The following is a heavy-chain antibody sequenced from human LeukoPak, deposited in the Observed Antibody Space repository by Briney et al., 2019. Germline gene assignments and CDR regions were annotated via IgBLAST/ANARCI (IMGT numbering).Heavy chain of an antibody. CDR3: ARGPVWYSSSTGS. CDR1: GYTFTGYY. J-gene: IGHJ4*02. D-gene: IGHD6-6*01. V-gene: IGHV1-2*02. CDR2: INPNSGGT. Sequence: ASVKVSCKASGYTFTGYYMHWVRQAPGQGLEWTGWINPNSGGTNYAQKFQGRVTMTRDTSISTAYMELSRLRSDDTAVYYCARGPVWYSSSTGSWGQGTLVTVSS.